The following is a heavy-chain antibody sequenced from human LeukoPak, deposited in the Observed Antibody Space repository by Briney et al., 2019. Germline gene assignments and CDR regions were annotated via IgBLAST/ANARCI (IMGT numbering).Heavy chain of an antibody. CDR1: GFIFRDYA. J-gene: IGHJ4*02. D-gene: IGHD4-17*01. Sequence: GGSLRLSYAASGFIFRDYAMTWVRQAPGKGLEWVSAITGSGDDTYYADSVKGRFTISRDNSDNTLFLQMNSLRAEDTATYYCARHDYGAYWGQGTLVTVSS. V-gene: IGHV3-23*01. CDR2: ITGSGDDT. CDR3: ARHDYGAY.